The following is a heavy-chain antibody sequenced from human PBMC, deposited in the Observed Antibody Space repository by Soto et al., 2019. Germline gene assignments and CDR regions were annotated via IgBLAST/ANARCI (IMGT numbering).Heavy chain of an antibody. J-gene: IGHJ4*02. V-gene: IGHV1-18*01. CDR2: ISAYNGNT. Sequence: QVQLVQSGAEGKKPGASVKVSCKASGYTFTSYGISWVRQAPGQGLEWMGWISAYNGNTNYAQKLQGRVTMTTDTYTSTGYMELRSVRSDDTAVYYCARSGGVVVTAANVDYWGQGTLVTVSS. CDR3: ARSGGVVVTAANVDY. CDR1: GYTFTSYG. D-gene: IGHD2-21*02.